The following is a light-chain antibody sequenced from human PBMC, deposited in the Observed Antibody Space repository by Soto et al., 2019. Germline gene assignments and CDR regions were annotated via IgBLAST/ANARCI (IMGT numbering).Light chain of an antibody. CDR2: RNN. J-gene: IGLJ2*01. CDR3: QSYDSSLSGVL. CDR1: TSNIGSNY. Sequence: QSVLTQPPSASGTPGQGVTISCSGSTSNIGSNYVYWYQQLPGTAPKLLIYRNNQRPSGVPDRFSGSKSGTSASLAISGLRSDDEADYYCQSYDSSLSGVLFGGGTKLTVL. V-gene: IGLV1-47*01.